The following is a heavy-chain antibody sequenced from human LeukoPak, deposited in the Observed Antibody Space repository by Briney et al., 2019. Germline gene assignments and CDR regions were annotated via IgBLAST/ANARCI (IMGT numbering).Heavy chain of an antibody. CDR2: IYYSGST. D-gene: IGHD3-3*01. J-gene: IGHJ5*02. Sequence: SETLSLTCTVSGGSISSSSYYWGWIRQPPGKGLEWIGSIYYSGSTYYNPSLKSRVTISVDTSKNQFSLKLSSVTAADTAVYYCARYDFWSGYYSGSPWNWFDPWGQGTLVTVSS. CDR3: ARYDFWSGYYSGSPWNWFDP. CDR1: GGSISSSSYY. V-gene: IGHV4-39*07.